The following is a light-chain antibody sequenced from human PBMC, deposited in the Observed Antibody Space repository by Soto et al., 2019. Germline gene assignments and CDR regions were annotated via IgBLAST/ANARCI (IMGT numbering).Light chain of an antibody. CDR2: GNS. V-gene: IGLV1-40*01. Sequence: QSVLTLPPSVSGAPGQRVTISCTGSRYNIGAGYDVHWYQQLPGTVPKLLIYGNSNRPSGVPDRFSGSKSGTSASLAITGLQAEDDADYYCQSYDSSLSYVFGNGTTLTVL. J-gene: IGLJ1*01. CDR1: RYNIGAGYD. CDR3: QSYDSSLSYV.